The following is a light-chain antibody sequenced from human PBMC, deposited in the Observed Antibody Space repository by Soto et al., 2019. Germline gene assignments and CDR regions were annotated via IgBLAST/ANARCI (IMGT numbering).Light chain of an antibody. V-gene: IGLV2-11*01. CDR2: DVT. Sequence: QSVMTQPRSVSGSPGQSVTISCTGTSSDVGGYNYVSWYQQLPGKAPKLMIYDVTKRPSGVPDRFSGSKSGNTASLTISGLHAEDEADYYCCSYAGTYTFVFAAGTKLTVL. CDR3: CSYAGTYTFV. CDR1: SSDVGGYNY. J-gene: IGLJ1*01.